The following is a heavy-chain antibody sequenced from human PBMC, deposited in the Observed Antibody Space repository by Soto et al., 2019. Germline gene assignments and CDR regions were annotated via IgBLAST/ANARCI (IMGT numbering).Heavy chain of an antibody. CDR2: INPSGGST. CDR3: ARDHLSSAYYSTSTGFDY. J-gene: IGHJ4*02. CDR1: GYSFTSYY. D-gene: IGHD3-22*01. Sequence: XAVKVSCKASGYSFTSYYIHWVRQAPGQGLEWMGIINPSGGSTSYAQKFQGRVTMARDTSTTTVYMELSSLRSEDTAVYYCARDHLSSAYYSTSTGFDYWGQGTLVTVSS. V-gene: IGHV1-46*01.